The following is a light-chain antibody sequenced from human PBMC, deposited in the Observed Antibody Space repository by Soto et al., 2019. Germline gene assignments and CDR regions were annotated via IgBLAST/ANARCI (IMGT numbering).Light chain of an antibody. CDR3: QQYGSSPI. V-gene: IGKV3-20*01. Sequence: EIVLTQSPGTLSLSPGERATLSCRASQSVSSTYLAWYQQRPGQAPRLLIYGASRRATGIPDRFSGSGSGTDFTLTISRLEPEVFAVYYCQQYGSSPIFGQGTKLEIK. J-gene: IGKJ2*01. CDR1: QSVSSTY. CDR2: GAS.